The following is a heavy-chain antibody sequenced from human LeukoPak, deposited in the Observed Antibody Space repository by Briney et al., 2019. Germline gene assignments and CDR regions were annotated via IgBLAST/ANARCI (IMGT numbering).Heavy chain of an antibody. D-gene: IGHD2-15*01. CDR3: ARHTVVVPAALDVVVVAAIDY. V-gene: IGHV5-51*01. J-gene: IGHJ4*02. CDR1: GYSFTTYW. Sequence: GESLKISYKGSGYSFTTYWIGWVRQVPGQGLEWMGIIYPGDSDTRYSPSFQGQVTISADKSISTAYLQWSSLKASDTAMYYCARHTVVVPAALDVVVVAAIDYWGQGTLVTVSS. CDR2: IYPGDSDT.